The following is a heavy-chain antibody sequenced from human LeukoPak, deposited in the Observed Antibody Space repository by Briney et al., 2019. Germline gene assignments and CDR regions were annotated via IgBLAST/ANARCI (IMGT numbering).Heavy chain of an antibody. CDR3: AIHSEQQLANY. J-gene: IGHJ4*02. CDR1: GFTFSSYG. CDR2: ISYDGSNK. Sequence: GGSLRLSRAASGFTFSSYGMHWVRQAPGKGLEWVAVISYDGSNKYYADSVKGRFTISRDNSKNTLYLQMNSLRAEDTAVYYCAIHSEQQLANYWGQGTLVTVSS. D-gene: IGHD6-13*01. V-gene: IGHV3-30*03.